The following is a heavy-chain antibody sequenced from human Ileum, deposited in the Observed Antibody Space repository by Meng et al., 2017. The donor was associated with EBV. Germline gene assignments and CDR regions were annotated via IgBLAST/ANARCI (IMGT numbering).Heavy chain of an antibody. CDR1: GGSVSISSVS. V-gene: IGHV4-61*01. CDR3: ARGWDTAMDSG. Sequence: QGQRPEAGPGWWKPSATLSLPGTVSGGSVSISSVSWSWIRQPAGKGLEWLAYIYYSGTTNYNPSLESRVTISVDTSKNQFSLKLRSVAASDTAVYYCARGWDTAMDSGWGQGTLVTVSS. J-gene: IGHJ4*02. D-gene: IGHD5-18*01. CDR2: IYYSGTT.